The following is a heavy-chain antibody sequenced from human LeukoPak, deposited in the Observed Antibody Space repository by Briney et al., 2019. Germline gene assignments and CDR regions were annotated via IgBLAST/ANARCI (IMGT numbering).Heavy chain of an antibody. J-gene: IGHJ4*02. CDR3: ARGKSSGPPWDY. V-gene: IGHV4-31*03. CDR1: GGSISSGGSY. CDR2: IYYSGST. D-gene: IGHD6-19*01. Sequence: SETLSLTCTVSGGSISSGGSYWSWIRQHPGKGLEWIGYIYYSGSTYYNPSLKSRVTISVDTSKNQFSLKLSSVTAADTAVYYCARGKSSGPPWDYWGQGTLVTVSS.